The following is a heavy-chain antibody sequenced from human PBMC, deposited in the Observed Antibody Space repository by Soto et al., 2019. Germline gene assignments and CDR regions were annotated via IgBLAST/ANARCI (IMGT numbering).Heavy chain of an antibody. CDR3: ARVTSVYWYFDL. V-gene: IGHV3-33*01. CDR2: IWYDGSNK. Sequence: GGSLRLSCAASGFTFSSYGMHWVRQAPGKGLEWVAVIWYDGSNKYYADSVKGRFTISRDNSKNTLYLQMNSLRAEDTAVYYCARVTSVYWYFDLWGRGTLVTVSS. CDR1: GFTFSSYG. J-gene: IGHJ2*01. D-gene: IGHD4-17*01.